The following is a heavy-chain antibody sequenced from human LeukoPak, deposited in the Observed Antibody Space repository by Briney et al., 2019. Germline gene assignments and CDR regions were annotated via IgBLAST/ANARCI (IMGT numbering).Heavy chain of an antibody. D-gene: IGHD6-19*01. CDR1: GFTFISYW. Sequence: GGSLRLSCAASGFTFISYWMHWVRQAPGKGLVWVSRINSDGSSTSYADSVKGRFTISRDNAKNTLYLQMNSLRAEDTAVYYCARVSIAVAVDFDYWGQGSLVTVSS. CDR3: ARVSIAVAVDFDY. V-gene: IGHV3-74*01. CDR2: INSDGSST. J-gene: IGHJ4*02.